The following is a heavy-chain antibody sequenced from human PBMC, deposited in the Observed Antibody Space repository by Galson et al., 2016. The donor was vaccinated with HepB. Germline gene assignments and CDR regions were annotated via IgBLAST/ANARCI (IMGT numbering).Heavy chain of an antibody. V-gene: IGHV2-5*02. CDR2: IYWDDDK. CDR1: GFSLSARGEA. D-gene: IGHD3-22*01. J-gene: IGHJ4*02. Sequence: PALVKPTQSLTLTCTFSGFSLSARGEAVAWIRQPPGKALEWLALIYWDDDKRFTPSHETRLTITKDTSTKTVVLTVANMDPVDTATYYCARIWWDSSGHYLNFDYWGPGVLVSVSS. CDR3: ARIWWDSSGHYLNFDY.